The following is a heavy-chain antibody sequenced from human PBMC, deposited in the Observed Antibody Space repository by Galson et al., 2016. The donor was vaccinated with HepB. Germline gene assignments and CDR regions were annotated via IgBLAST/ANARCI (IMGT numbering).Heavy chain of an antibody. CDR1: GFTLSSYW. CDR2: IKQDGSEK. Sequence: SLRLSCAASGFTLSSYWMTWVRQAPGKGLEWVAKIKQDGSEKYYVDSVKGRFNISRDNAKNSLYLQMNSLRAEDPAVYFCAGVVDQYSTSWFPYFFDYWGQGTLVTVSS. CDR3: AGVVDQYSTSWFPYFFDY. V-gene: IGHV3-7*01. D-gene: IGHD6-13*01. J-gene: IGHJ4*02.